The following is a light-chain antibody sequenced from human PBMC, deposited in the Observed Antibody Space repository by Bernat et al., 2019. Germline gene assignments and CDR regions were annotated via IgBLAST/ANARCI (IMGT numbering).Light chain of an antibody. Sequence: QTALTQPPSASGTPGQRVTISCSGSSSSIGSNYVYWFQQLPRTAPKLLIYKNNLRPSGVPDRFSGSKSGTSGSLAISGLRSEDEADYHCATWDDSLSGWVFGGGTKLTVL. J-gene: IGLJ3*02. CDR1: SSSIGSNY. V-gene: IGLV1-47*01. CDR3: ATWDDSLSGWV. CDR2: KNN.